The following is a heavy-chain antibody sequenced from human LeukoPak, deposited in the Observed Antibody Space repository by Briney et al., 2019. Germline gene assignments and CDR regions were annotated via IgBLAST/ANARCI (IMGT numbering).Heavy chain of an antibody. Sequence: PSETLSLTCTVSGGSISSYYWSWIRQPPGKGLEWIGYIYYSGSTNYNPSLKSRVTISVDTSKNQFSLKLSSVTAADTAVYYCARDGFGGSYRYWGQGTLVTVSS. CDR3: ARDGFGGSYRY. V-gene: IGHV4-59*01. D-gene: IGHD1-26*01. CDR1: GGSISSYY. CDR2: IYYSGST. J-gene: IGHJ4*02.